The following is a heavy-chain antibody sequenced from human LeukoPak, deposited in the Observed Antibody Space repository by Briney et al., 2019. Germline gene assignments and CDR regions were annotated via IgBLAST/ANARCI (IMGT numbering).Heavy chain of an antibody. D-gene: IGHD6-6*01. CDR2: ISGGGGST. CDR3: ANSYTSSSRTPFDC. CDR1: GLTFSSYA. Sequence: GGSLRLSCAASGLTFSSYAMTWVRHAPGKGLEWVSAISGGGGSTYHADSVKGRFTISRDNSKNTLYLQMDSLRAEDTAVYYCANSYTSSSRTPFDCWGQGTLVTVSS. V-gene: IGHV3-23*01. J-gene: IGHJ4*02.